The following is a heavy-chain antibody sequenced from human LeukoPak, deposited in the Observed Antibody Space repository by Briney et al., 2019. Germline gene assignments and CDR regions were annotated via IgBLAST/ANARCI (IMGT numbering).Heavy chain of an antibody. J-gene: IGHJ4*02. Sequence: ASVKVSCKASGYTFTSSAMHWVRQAPGQGLEWMGWITPSGGTNYPQKFQGRVAITRDTSITTAYMDLSRLTSDDTAVYYCARDRYVDGFAHFDYWGQGALVTVSS. V-gene: IGHV1-2*02. CDR3: ARDRYVDGFAHFDY. CDR1: GYTFTSSA. D-gene: IGHD5-24*01. CDR2: ITPSGGT.